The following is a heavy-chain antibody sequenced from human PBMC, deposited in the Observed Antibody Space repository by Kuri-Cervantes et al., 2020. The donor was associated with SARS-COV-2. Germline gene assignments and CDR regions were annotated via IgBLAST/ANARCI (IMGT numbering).Heavy chain of an antibody. V-gene: IGHV1-24*01. CDR2: FEPEEGET. CDR3: ARSSGYYRRWYFDL. J-gene: IGHJ2*01. Sequence: ASVKVSCKVSGYTLTELSMHWVRQAPGKGLEWMGGFEPEEGETIYPQKFQGRVTMTEETSTDTAYMELSGLRSEDTAVYYCARSSGYYRRWYFDLWGRGTLVTVSS. D-gene: IGHD3-22*01. CDR1: GYTLTELS.